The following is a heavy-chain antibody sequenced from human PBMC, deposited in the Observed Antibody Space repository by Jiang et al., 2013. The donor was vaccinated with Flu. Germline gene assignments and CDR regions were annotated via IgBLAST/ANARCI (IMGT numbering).Heavy chain of an antibody. Sequence: GTFSSYAISWVRQAPGQGLEWMGGIIPILGIANYAQKFQGRVTITADKSTSTAYMELSSLRSEDTAVYYCARGRVSPDYYDSSGKPHPSNYYYGMDVWGQGTTVTVSS. D-gene: IGHD3-22*01. V-gene: IGHV1-69*10. CDR2: IIPILGIA. CDR1: GTFSSYA. J-gene: IGHJ6*02. CDR3: ARGRVSPDYYDSSGKPHPSNYYYGMDV.